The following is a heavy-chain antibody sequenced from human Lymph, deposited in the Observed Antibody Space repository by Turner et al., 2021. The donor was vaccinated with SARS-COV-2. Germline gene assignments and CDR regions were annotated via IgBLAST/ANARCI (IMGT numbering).Heavy chain of an antibody. CDR2: IYSGGTT. Sequence: VQLVETGGGLIQPGGSLRLSCAASGIIVSRNYLNWVRQAPGKVLEWVSVIYSGGTTDYADSVKGRFTISRDNSKNTLYLQMSSLRVEDTAVYYCARDLGSYGMDVWGQGTTVTVSS. D-gene: IGHD3-10*01. CDR1: GIIVSRNY. V-gene: IGHV3-53*02. CDR3: ARDLGSYGMDV. J-gene: IGHJ6*02.